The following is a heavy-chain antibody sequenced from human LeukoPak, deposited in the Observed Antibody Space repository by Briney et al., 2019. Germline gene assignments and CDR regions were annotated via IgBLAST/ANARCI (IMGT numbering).Heavy chain of an antibody. CDR1: GYTFTSYG. D-gene: IGHD1-1*01. Sequence: VKVSCKASGYTFTSYGISWVRQAPGQGLEWMGWISAYNGNTNYAQKLQGRVTMTTDTSTSTAYMELRSLRSVDTAEYYCARALLYNWNDPGYFDYWGQGTLVTVSS. V-gene: IGHV1-18*01. CDR2: ISAYNGNT. J-gene: IGHJ4*02. CDR3: ARALLYNWNDPGYFDY.